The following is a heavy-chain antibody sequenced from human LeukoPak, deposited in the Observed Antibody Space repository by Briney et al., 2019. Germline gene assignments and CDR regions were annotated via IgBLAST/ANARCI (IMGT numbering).Heavy chain of an antibody. CDR2: INPNSGGT. Sequence: ASVKVSCKASGYTFTGYYMHWVRQAPGQGLEWMGWINPNSGGTNYAQKFQGRVTMTRDTSISTAYMELSRLRSDDTAVYYCARSYSSSWYYFDYWAREPWSPSPQ. D-gene: IGHD6-13*01. V-gene: IGHV1-2*02. CDR3: ARSYSSSWYYFDY. CDR1: GYTFTGYY. J-gene: IGHJ4*02.